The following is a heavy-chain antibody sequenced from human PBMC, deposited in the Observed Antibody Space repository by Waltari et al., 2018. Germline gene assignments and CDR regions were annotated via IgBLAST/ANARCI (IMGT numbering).Heavy chain of an antibody. CDR3: ASGDFWTGRYFDY. J-gene: IGHJ4*02. V-gene: IGHV4-39*07. D-gene: IGHD3-3*01. Sequence: QLQLQESGPGLVKPSETLSPTCTVSGGSISSSSYYWRWIRQPPGKGLEWIGSIYYSGSTYYNPSLKSRVTISVDTSKNQFSLKLSSVTAADTAVYYCASGDFWTGRYFDYWGQGTLVTVSS. CDR1: GGSISSSSYY. CDR2: IYYSGST.